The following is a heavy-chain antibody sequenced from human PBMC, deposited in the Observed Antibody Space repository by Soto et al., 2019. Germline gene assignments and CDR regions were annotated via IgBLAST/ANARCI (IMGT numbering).Heavy chain of an antibody. D-gene: IGHD1-26*01. CDR3: ARVPSSGSYRSYSYFGMDV. J-gene: IGHJ6*02. CDR2: ISSSGSTI. Sequence: EVQLVQSGGGLVQPGGSLRVSCAASGFTLRTYSLNGVRQAPGRGLEWISYISSSGSTIYYADSVKGRFTVSRDNAKNSLSLQMNSLRDEDTAVYYCARVPSSGSYRSYSYFGMDVWGPGTTVTVSS. V-gene: IGHV3-48*02. CDR1: GFTLRTYS.